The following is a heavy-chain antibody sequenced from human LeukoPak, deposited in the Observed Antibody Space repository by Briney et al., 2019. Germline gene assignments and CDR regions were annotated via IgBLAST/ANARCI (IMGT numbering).Heavy chain of an antibody. V-gene: IGHV1-46*03. D-gene: IGHD1-7*01. CDR3: ARDPLTGTTNFYYYYMDV. CDR1: GYTFTGYY. Sequence: ASVKVSCKASGYTFTGYYMHWVRQAPGQGLEWMGIINPSGGSTSYAQKFQGRVTMTRDTSTSTVYMELSSLRSEDTAAYYCARDPLTGTTNFYYYYMDVWGKGTTVTVSS. CDR2: INPSGGST. J-gene: IGHJ6*03.